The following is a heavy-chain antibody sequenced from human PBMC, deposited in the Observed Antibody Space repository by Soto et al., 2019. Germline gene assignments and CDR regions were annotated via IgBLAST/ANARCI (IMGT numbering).Heavy chain of an antibody. CDR2: ISYDGSNK. CDR1: GFTFSSYA. CDR3: ARDSGTIFGVVIHYYYGMDV. J-gene: IGHJ6*02. Sequence: GGSLRLSCAASGFTFSSYAMHWVRQAPGKGLEWVAVISYDGSNKYYADSVKGRFTISRDNSKNTLYLQMNSLRAEDTAVYYCARDSGTIFGVVIHYYYGMDVWGQGNTVTVSS. D-gene: IGHD3-3*01. V-gene: IGHV3-30-3*01.